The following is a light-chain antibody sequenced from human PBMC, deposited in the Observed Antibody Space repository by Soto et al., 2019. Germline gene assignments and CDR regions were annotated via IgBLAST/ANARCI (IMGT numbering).Light chain of an antibody. CDR3: MQALQTRT. CDR2: LGS. J-gene: IGKJ1*01. CDR1: QSLLHSNGYNY. V-gene: IGKV2-28*01. Sequence: DIVMTQSPLSLPVTPGEPASISCRSSQSLLHSNGYNYLDWYLQKPGQSSQLLIYLGSNRASGVPDRFSGSGSGTDFTLKISRVEAEDVGVYYCMQALQTRTFGQGTKVDIK.